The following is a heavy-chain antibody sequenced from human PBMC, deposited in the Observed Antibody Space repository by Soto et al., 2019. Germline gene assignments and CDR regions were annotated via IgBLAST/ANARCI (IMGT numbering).Heavy chain of an antibody. CDR2: IDPSDSYV. J-gene: IGHJ4*02. D-gene: IGHD2-2*01. CDR1: GYSFTAYW. V-gene: IGHV5-10-1*01. CDR3: TRRASSSFYHFDF. Sequence: GESLKISCQASGYSFTAYWITWVRQMPGKGLEWMATIDPSDSYVDYSPSFRGHVTFSVDRSITTVYLQWNSLKASDSAMYFCTRRASSSFYHFDFWGQGGLVTVSS.